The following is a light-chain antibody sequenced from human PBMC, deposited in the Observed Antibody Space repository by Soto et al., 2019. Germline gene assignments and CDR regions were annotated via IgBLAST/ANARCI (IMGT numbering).Light chain of an antibody. CDR2: GAS. V-gene: IGKV3-20*01. Sequence: DIVLTQSPGTLSLSPGERATLSCRASQSASSNYLAWYQQKPGQAPRLLIYGASTRATGVPDRFSGSGSGTDFTLTISRLEPEDFAVYYCQQYGSSPWTFGQGTKVDIK. J-gene: IGKJ1*01. CDR3: QQYGSSPWT. CDR1: QSASSNY.